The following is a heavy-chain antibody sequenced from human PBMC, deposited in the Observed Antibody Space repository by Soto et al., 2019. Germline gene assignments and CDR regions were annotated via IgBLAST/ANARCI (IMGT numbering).Heavy chain of an antibody. J-gene: IGHJ6*02. CDR2: MSIDGNNK. Sequence: QVQLVESGGGVVQPGKSLRLSCAASGFIFSNYVLHWVRQAPGKGLEWVATMSIDGNNKYYADSVKGRFTISRDNSKNTLYLQMNSLRGEDTALYYCARDPVSSRSILYCLNGMDVWGQGTTVTVSS. V-gene: IGHV3-30-3*01. CDR1: GFIFSNYV. D-gene: IGHD2-8*02. CDR3: ARDPVSSRSILYCLNGMDV.